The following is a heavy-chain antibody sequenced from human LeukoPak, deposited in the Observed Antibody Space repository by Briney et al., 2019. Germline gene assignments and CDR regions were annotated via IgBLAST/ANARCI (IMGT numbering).Heavy chain of an antibody. V-gene: IGHV4-39*01. CDR1: GGSISSSSYH. D-gene: IGHD6-19*01. J-gene: IGHJ4*02. Sequence: SETLSLTCTVSGGSISSSSYHWGWIRQPPGKGLEWIGRIYYSGSTYYNPSLKSRVTISVDTSKNQFSLKLRSVTAADTAVYYCARQGSYSSGWNPFDYWGQGTLVTVSS. CDR3: ARQGSYSSGWNPFDY. CDR2: IYYSGST.